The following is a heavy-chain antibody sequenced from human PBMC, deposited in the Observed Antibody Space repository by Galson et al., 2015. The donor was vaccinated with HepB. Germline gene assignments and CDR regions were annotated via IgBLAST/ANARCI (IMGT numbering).Heavy chain of an antibody. V-gene: IGHV1-69*13. J-gene: IGHJ3*02. D-gene: IGHD3-22*01. CDR1: GGTFSSYA. CDR2: IIPIFGTA. Sequence: SVKVSCKASGGTFSSYAISWVRQAPGQGLEWMGGIIPIFGTANYAQKFQGRVTITADESTSTAYMELSSLRSEDTAVYYCARAHYYDSSGWDAFDIWGQGTMVTVSS. CDR3: ARAHYYDSSGWDAFDI.